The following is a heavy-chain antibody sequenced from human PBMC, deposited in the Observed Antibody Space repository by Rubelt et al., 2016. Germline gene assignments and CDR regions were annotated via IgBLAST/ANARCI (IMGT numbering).Heavy chain of an antibody. CDR1: GGSFSGYY. V-gene: IGHV4-34*01. CDR3: SAYYYYYGMDV. J-gene: IGHJ6*02. Sequence: QVQLQQWGAGLLKPSETLSLTCAVYGGSFSGYYWSWIRQPPGKGLEWIGEINHSGSTNYNPSPPVRVSLSVDTFQNPFALTLRSVTAADTAVYYCSAYYYYYGMDVWGQGTTVTVSS. CDR2: INHSGST.